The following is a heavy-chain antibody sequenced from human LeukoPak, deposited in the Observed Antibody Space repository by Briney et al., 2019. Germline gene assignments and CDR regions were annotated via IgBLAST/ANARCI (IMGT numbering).Heavy chain of an antibody. CDR1: GFTFTSYW. V-gene: IGHV3-7*05. J-gene: IGHJ4*02. CDR2: IKQDGSDK. CDR3: ARHPAGGTFDY. D-gene: IGHD3-16*01. Sequence: GGSLRLSCAASGFTFTSYWKTWVRQAPGKGLQWVANIKQDGSDKFYVDSVKGRFTISRDNAKNSLFLQMNSLGAEDTAVYYCARHPAGGTFDYWGQGTLVTVSS.